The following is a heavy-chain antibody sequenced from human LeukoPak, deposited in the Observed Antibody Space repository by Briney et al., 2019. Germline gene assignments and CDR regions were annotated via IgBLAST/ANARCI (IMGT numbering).Heavy chain of an antibody. CDR1: GFNFSSFS. D-gene: IGHD6-19*01. V-gene: IGHV3-21*01. Sequence: GGSLRLSCAAFGFNFSSFSMNWVRQAPGKGLELVSSIRSSSSYISYPDSVKGRFTISRDNAKNSLYLQMNSLRAEDTAVYYCAREVARLAHPRGAFDIWGQGTMVTVSS. CDR3: AREVARLAHPRGAFDI. J-gene: IGHJ3*02. CDR2: IRSSSSYI.